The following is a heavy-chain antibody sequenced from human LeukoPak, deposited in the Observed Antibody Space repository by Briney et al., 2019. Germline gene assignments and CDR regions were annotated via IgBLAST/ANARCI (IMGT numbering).Heavy chain of an antibody. CDR2: IRGAGEA. CDR3: ARDRAANQDWVECDP. J-gene: IGHJ5*02. CDR1: GFRLSHY. Sequence: GGSLRLSCAVSGFRLSHYLSWVREAPGRPLERVGRIRGAGEAFYADFARGRFDISRDDSENTLYLQMNSLRVEDTAVYFCARDRAANQDWVECDPWGEGTPLIVFS. V-gene: IGHV3-66*01. D-gene: IGHD3/OR15-3a*01.